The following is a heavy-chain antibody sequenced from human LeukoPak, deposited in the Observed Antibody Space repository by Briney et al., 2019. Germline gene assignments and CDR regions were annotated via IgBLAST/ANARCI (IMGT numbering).Heavy chain of an antibody. CDR2: IYTSGST. D-gene: IGHD3-10*01. J-gene: IGHJ6*03. CDR3: ARDSSITMVRGANLSDYYYMDV. V-gene: IGHV4-61*02. CDR1: GGSISSGSYY. Sequence: SETLSLTCTVSGGSISSGSYYWSWIRQPAGKGLEWIGRIYTSGSTNYNPSLKSRVTISVDTSKNQFSLKLSSVTAADTAVYYCARDSSITMVRGANLSDYYYMDVWGKGTTVTISS.